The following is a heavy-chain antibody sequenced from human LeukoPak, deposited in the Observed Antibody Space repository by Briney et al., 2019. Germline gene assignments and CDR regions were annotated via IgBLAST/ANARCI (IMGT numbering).Heavy chain of an antibody. V-gene: IGHV3-30*18. Sequence: GGSPRLSCAASGFTFSSYGMHWVRQAPGKGLEWVAVISYDGSNKYYADSVKGRFTISRDNSKNTLYLQMNSLRAEDTAVYYCAKALAVADIEAFDIWGQGTMVTVSS. CDR1: GFTFSSYG. CDR2: ISYDGSNK. J-gene: IGHJ3*02. D-gene: IGHD6-19*01. CDR3: AKALAVADIEAFDI.